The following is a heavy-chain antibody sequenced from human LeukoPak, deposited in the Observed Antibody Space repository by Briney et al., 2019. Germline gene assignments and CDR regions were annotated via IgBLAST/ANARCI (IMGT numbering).Heavy chain of an antibody. J-gene: IGHJ4*02. V-gene: IGHV3-30*04. Sequence: GRSLRLSCAASGFTFSSYAMHWVRQAPGKGLEWVAVISYDGSNKYYADSVKGRFTISRDNSKNTLYLQMNSLRAEDTAVYYCARGRRAQRYYFDYWGQGTLVTVSP. CDR2: ISYDGSNK. CDR3: ARGRRAQRYYFDY. CDR1: GFTFSSYA.